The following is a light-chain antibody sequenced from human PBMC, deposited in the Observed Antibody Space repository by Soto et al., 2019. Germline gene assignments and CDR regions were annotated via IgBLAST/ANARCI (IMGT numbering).Light chain of an antibody. CDR1: QDISNY. CDR2: DAS. Sequence: DIQMTQSRSGLSASGLDRVTITCQASQDISNYLNWYQQKLGKAPKLLIYDASNLETGVPSRFSGSGSGTDFTFTISSLQPEDIATYSCQQYYNLPITFGQGTRLEI. J-gene: IGKJ5*01. V-gene: IGKV1-33*01. CDR3: QQYYNLPIT.